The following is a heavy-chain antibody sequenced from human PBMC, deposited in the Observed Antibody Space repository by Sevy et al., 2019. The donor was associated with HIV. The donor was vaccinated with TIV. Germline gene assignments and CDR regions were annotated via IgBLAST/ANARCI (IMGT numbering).Heavy chain of an antibody. CDR3: ARDPTDYYDSSGYYHYYYYGMDV. D-gene: IGHD3-22*01. CDR2: ISSSSSTI. J-gene: IGHJ6*02. V-gene: IGHV3-48*01. Sequence: GGSLRLSCVASGFTFSSYSMNWVRQAPGKGLEWVSYISSSSSTIYYADSVKGRFTISRDNAKNSLYLQMNSLRAEDTAVYYCARDPTDYYDSSGYYHYYYYGMDVWGQGTTVTVSS. CDR1: GFTFSSYS.